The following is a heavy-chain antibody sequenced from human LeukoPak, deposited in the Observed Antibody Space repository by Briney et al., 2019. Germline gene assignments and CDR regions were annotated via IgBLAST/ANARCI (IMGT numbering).Heavy chain of an antibody. J-gene: IGHJ4*02. Sequence: PGGSLRLPCAASGFTFSSYSMNWVRQAPGKGLEWVSYISSSSGTIYYADSVKGRFTISRDNAKNSLYLQMNSLRAEDTAVYYCARDGLGGYYDSSGYFDYWGQGTLVTVSS. V-gene: IGHV3-48*04. CDR3: ARDGLGGYYDSSGYFDY. CDR2: ISSSSGTI. D-gene: IGHD3-22*01. CDR1: GFTFSSYS.